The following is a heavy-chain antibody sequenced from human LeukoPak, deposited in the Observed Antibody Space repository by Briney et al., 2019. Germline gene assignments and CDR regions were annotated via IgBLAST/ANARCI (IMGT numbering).Heavy chain of an antibody. CDR2: IIPIFGTA. CDR1: GGTFISYA. D-gene: IGHD1-26*01. V-gene: IGHV1-69*05. CDR3: ARGRGKVGATKLGYYYYYMDV. J-gene: IGHJ6*03. Sequence: SVKVSCKASGGTFISYAISWVRQAPGQGLEWMGGIIPIFGTANYAQKFQGRVTITTDESTSTAYMELSSLRSEDTAVYYCARGRGKVGATKLGYYYYYMDVWGEGTTVTVSS.